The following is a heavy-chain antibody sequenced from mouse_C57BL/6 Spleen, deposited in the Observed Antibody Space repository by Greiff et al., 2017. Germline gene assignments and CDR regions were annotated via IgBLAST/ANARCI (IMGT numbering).Heavy chain of an antibody. D-gene: IGHD2-1*01. V-gene: IGHV1-26*01. CDR1: GYTFTDYY. CDR2: INPNNGGT. J-gene: IGHJ4*01. Sequence: VQLKQSGPELVKPGASVKISCKASGYTFTDYYMNWVKQSHGKSLEWIGDINPNNGGTSYNQKFKGKATLTVDKSSSTAYMELRSLTSEDSAVYYCARGGNYPYAMDYWGQGTSVTVSS. CDR3: ARGGNYPYAMDY.